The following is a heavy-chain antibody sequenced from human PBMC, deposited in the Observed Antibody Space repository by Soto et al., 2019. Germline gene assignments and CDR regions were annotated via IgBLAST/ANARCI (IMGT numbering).Heavy chain of an antibody. D-gene: IGHD1-1*01. J-gene: IGHJ4*02. CDR2: IYYSGST. CDR3: AERRATSCKYLDH. Sequence: SETLSLTCTVSGGSISSGGYYWSWIRQHPGKGLEWIGYIYYSGSTYYNPSLKSRVTISVDTSKNQFSLKLNSVTAADTGVYYCAERRATSCKYLDHWGQGTLVTVS. CDR1: GGSISSGGYY. V-gene: IGHV4-31*03.